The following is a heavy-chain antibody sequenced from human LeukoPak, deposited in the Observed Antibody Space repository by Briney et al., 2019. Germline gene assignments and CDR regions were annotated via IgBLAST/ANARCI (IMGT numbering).Heavy chain of an antibody. V-gene: IGHV3-30*02. CDR3: AREGDSYGRVSPFDY. CDR1: GFTFSSYG. CDR2: IRYDGSNK. J-gene: IGHJ4*02. D-gene: IGHD5-18*01. Sequence: GGSLRLSCAASGFTFSSYGMHWVRQAPGKGLEWVAFIRYDGSNKYYADSVKGRFTISRDNSKNTLYLQMNSLRAEDTAVYYCAREGDSYGRVSPFDYWGQGTLVTVSS.